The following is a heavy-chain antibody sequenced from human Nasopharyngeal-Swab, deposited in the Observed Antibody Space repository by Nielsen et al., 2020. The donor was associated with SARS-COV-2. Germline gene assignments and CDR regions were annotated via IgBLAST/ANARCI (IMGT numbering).Heavy chain of an antibody. CDR3: ARDLDSSSWYPYYFDY. V-gene: IGHV6-1*01. Sequence: WIRQSPSRGLEWLGRTYYRSKWYNDYAVSVKSRITINPDTSKNQFSLQLNSVTPEDTAVYCCARDLDSSSWYPYYFDYWGQGTLVTVSS. CDR2: TYYRSKWYN. J-gene: IGHJ4*02. D-gene: IGHD6-13*01.